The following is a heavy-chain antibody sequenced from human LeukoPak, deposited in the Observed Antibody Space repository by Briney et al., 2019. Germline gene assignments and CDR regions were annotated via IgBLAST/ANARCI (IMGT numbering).Heavy chain of an antibody. V-gene: IGHV3-30*03. CDR3: AREGPYSSSWSFDY. D-gene: IGHD6-13*01. CDR2: ISYDGSNI. J-gene: IGHJ4*02. CDR1: GFTFSSYG. Sequence: GGSLRLSCAASGFTFSSYGMHWVRQAPGKGLEWVAVISYDGSNINYAESVKGRFTISRDNAKNSLYLQMNSLRAEDTAVYYCAREGPYSSSWSFDYWGQGTLVTVSS.